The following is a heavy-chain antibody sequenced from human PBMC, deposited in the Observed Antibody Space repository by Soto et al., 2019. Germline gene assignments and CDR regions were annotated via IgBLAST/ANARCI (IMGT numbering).Heavy chain of an antibody. D-gene: IGHD4-17*01. J-gene: IGHJ3*01. CDR1: GGSISSGGYS. Sequence: QLQLQESGSGLVKPSQTLSLTCAVSGGSISSGGYSWSWIRQPPGKGLEWIGYIYHSGRTYYNPSLKRRVTISVDRSKNQFSQKLSSVTAADTAVYSCASVDDSGDFHLWGQGTMVTVSS. V-gene: IGHV4-30-2*01. CDR3: ASVDDSGDFHL. CDR2: IYHSGRT.